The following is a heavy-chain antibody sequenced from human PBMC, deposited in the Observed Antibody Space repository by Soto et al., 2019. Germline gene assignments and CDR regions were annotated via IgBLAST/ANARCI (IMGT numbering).Heavy chain of an antibody. D-gene: IGHD3-3*01. J-gene: IGHJ4*02. CDR1: GGSFSGYY. V-gene: IGHV4-34*01. CDR2: INHSGST. Sequence: SETLSLTCAVYGGSFSGYYWSWIRQPPGKGLEWIGEINHSGSTNYNPSLKSRVTISVDTSKNQFSLKLSSVTAADTAVYYCARVKGRITIFGVAIGPYDYWGQGTLVTVSS. CDR3: ARVKGRITIFGVAIGPYDY.